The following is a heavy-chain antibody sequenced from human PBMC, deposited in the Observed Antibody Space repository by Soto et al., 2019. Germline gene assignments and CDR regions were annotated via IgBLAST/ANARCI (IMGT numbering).Heavy chain of an antibody. Sequence: SETLSLTCTVSGGSISSYYWSWIRQPPGKGLEWIGYIYYSGSTNYNPSLKSRVTISVDTSKNQFSLKLSSVTAADTAVYYCARDYSYYDILTGYWDYYGMDVWGQGTTVNVSS. CDR1: GGSISSYY. J-gene: IGHJ6*02. D-gene: IGHD3-9*01. V-gene: IGHV4-59*01. CDR3: ARDYSYYDILTGYWDYYGMDV. CDR2: IYYSGST.